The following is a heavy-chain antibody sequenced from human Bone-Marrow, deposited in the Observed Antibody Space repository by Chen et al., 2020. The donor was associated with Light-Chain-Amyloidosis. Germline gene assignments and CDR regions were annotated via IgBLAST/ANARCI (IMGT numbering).Heavy chain of an antibody. J-gene: IGHJ4*02. CDR2: VKSYSKYK. V-gene: IGHV1-18*01. CDR3: ARDLRERPTVFDF. Sequence: QVQLVQSGAELKKPGASVKVSCKASGYNFTRYSFSWVRQAPGQGLEWMGWVKSYSKYKTGAKKVHDRVILTSDISTSTVYMELRSLRSTDTAMYYCARDLRERPTVFDFWGQGTLVTVSS. CDR1: GYNFTRYS. D-gene: IGHD4-17*01.